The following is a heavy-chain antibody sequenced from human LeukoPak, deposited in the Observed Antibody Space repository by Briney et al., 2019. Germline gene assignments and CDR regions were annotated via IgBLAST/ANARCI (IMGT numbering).Heavy chain of an antibody. V-gene: IGHV1-2*02. CDR3: ARDFGSSSLSDFDY. D-gene: IGHD6-6*01. Sequence: GASVKVSCKASGYTFTGYYMHWVRQAPGQGLEWMGWINPNSGGTNYAQKFQGRVIMTRDTSISTAYMELSRLRSDDTAVYYCARDFGSSSLSDFDYWGQGTLVTVSS. CDR2: INPNSGGT. J-gene: IGHJ4*02. CDR1: GYTFTGYY.